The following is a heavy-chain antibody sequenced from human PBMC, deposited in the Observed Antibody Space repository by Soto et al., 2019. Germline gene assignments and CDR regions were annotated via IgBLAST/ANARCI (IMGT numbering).Heavy chain of an antibody. CDR1: GFTFSSYG. J-gene: IGHJ4*02. CDR2: IWYDGSNR. V-gene: IGHV3-33*01. Sequence: GGSLRLSCAASGFTFSSYGMHWVRQAPGKGLEWVAVIWYDGSNRYYPDSVRGRFTISRDNSKNVLYLHMNSLRADDTAVYYCARGLGNVWPELYYFDFWGLGTLVTVSS. CDR3: ARGLGNVWPELYYFDF. D-gene: IGHD1-7*01.